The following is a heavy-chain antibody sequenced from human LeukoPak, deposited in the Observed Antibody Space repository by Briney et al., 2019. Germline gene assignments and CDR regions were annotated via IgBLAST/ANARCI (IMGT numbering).Heavy chain of an antibody. CDR1: GFTFGDYV. J-gene: IGHJ4*02. D-gene: IGHD3-10*01. V-gene: IGHV3-49*03. Sequence: QAGGSLRLSCTASGFTFGDYVMSWFRQAPGKGLEWVGFIRSKAYGGTTEYAASVKGRFTISRDDSKSIAYLQMNSLKTEDTAVYYCTRAILWFGELPYFDYWGQGTLVTVSS. CDR3: TRAILWFGELPYFDY. CDR2: IRSKAYGGTT.